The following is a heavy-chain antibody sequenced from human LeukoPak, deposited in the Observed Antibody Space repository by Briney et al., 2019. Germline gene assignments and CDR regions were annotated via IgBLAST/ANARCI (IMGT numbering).Heavy chain of an antibody. V-gene: IGHV4-34*01. Sequence: PSETLSLTCGIYSGSFSGYYWSWIRQPPGKGLEWIGEINHSGSTNYNPSLKSRVTVSVDTSKNQFSLKLSSVTAADTAVYYCARDGPFPGEDGAAHFDHWGQGTLVTVSS. CDR3: ARDGPFPGEDGAAHFDH. CDR1: SGSFSGYY. J-gene: IGHJ4*02. D-gene: IGHD1-14*01. CDR2: INHSGST.